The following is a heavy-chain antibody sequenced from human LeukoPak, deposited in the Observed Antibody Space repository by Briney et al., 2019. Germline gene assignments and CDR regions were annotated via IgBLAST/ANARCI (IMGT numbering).Heavy chain of an antibody. CDR1: GYTFTSYD. CDR3: ARAPMVREPNFDY. V-gene: IGHV1-8*03. CDR2: MNPNSGNT. Sequence: ASVKVSCKASGYTFTSYDTNWVRQATGQGLEWMGWMNPNSGNTGYAQKFQGRVTITRNTSISTVYMELSSLRSEDTAVYYCARAPMVREPNFDYWGQGTLVTVSS. D-gene: IGHD3-10*01. J-gene: IGHJ4*02.